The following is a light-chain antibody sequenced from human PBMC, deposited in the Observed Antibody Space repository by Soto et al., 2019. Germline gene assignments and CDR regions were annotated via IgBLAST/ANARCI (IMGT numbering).Light chain of an antibody. CDR2: EVN. V-gene: IGLV2-23*02. CDR1: SSDVGSNNF. J-gene: IGLJ2*01. Sequence: QSVLTQPASVSGSPGQSITISCTGSSSDVGSNNFVSWYQQHPGKAPQFMIYEVNKRPPGISNRFSGSKSGNTASLTISGLQAEDEADYYCCSYADTTSFVFGGGTKLTVL. CDR3: CSYADTTSFV.